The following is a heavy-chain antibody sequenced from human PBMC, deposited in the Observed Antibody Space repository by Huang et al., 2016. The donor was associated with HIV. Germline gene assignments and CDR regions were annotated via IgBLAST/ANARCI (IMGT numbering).Heavy chain of an antibody. CDR3: ARAVVRGLIIRFDP. J-gene: IGHJ5*02. D-gene: IGHD3-10*01. CDR1: GYIFTDYY. V-gene: IGHV1-2*02. CDR2: VNPKSGAT. Sequence: QVQLVQSGAEVKKPGASVKVSCWTSGYIFTDYYIHWVRQAPGQGLEWMGWVNPKSGATNQAQRVQGRLHMTTDTSTSAVYMELANLRSDDTAVYYCARAVVRGLIIRFDPWGQGTLVTVSS.